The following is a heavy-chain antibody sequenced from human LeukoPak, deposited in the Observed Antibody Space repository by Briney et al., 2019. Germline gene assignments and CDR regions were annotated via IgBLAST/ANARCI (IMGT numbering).Heavy chain of an antibody. CDR3: ATPATTRGTDY. CDR1: GYPFTVYY. Sequence: ASVKVSFTTSGYPFTVYYIHWVRQAPGQGLEWMGRINPNSGDIDYAQKFQGSVTMTTDTSISTAYMELSSLRSDDTAMYYCATPATTRGTDYWGQGTLVIVSS. CDR2: INPNSGDI. D-gene: IGHD1-14*01. J-gene: IGHJ4*02. V-gene: IGHV1-2*04.